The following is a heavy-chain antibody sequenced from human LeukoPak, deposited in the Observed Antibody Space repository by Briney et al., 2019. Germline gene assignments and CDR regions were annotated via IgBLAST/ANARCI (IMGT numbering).Heavy chain of an antibody. CDR2: INHSGST. J-gene: IGHJ4*02. D-gene: IGHD3-10*01. CDR3: AIPSYYGSGSYSC. V-gene: IGHV4-34*01. CDR1: GGSFSGYY. Sequence: TSETLSLTCAVYGGSFSGYYWSWIRQPPGKGLEWIGEINHSGSTNYNPSLKSRVTISVDTSKNQFSLKLSSVTAADTAVYYCAIPSYYGSGSYSCWGQGTLVTVSS.